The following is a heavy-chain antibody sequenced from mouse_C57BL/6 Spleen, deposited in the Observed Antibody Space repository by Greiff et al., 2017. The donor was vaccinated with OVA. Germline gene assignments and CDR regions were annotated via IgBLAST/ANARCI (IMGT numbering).Heavy chain of an antibody. CDR2: INPNNGGT. V-gene: IGHV1-26*01. D-gene: IGHD1-1*01. Sequence: EVQLQQSGPELVKPGASVKISCKASGYMFTDYYMNWVKQSHGKSLEWIGDINPNNGGTSYNQKFKGKATLTVDKSSSIAYMELRSLTSEDSAVYYCARRGGSSYSWFAYWGQGTLVTVSA. J-gene: IGHJ3*01. CDR3: ARRGGSSYSWFAY. CDR1: GYMFTDYY.